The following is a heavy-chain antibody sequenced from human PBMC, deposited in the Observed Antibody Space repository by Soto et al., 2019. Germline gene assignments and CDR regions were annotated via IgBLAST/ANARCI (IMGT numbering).Heavy chain of an antibody. CDR2: IGGDSRTT. V-gene: IGHV3-23*01. CDR3: PKDNNWDDPG. J-gene: IGHJ4*02. D-gene: IGHD1-1*01. CDR1: GFPFSTNA. Sequence: PGGSLRLSCAASGFPFSTNAMTWVRQAPGKGLEWVSIIGGDSRTTFYADSVKGRFTVSRDNSKNTVYLDMNSLRGEDTAIYYCPKDNNWDDPGWGQGTLVTVSS.